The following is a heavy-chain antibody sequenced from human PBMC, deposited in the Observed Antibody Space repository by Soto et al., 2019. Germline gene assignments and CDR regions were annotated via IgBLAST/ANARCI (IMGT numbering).Heavy chain of an antibody. V-gene: IGHV3-21*02. CDR3: ARDPPLSILVVVATDDF. Sequence: EVQLVESGGGLVKPGGSLRLSCAASGFTFTNHNMNWVRQAPGKGLEWVSSISSSSSFRNYADSVKDRFSISRDNDKNLVYLQMDSLRAEDTAVYYCARDPPLSILVVVATDDFWGQGTLVTVSS. J-gene: IGHJ4*02. CDR2: ISSSSSFR. D-gene: IGHD2-21*01. CDR1: GFTFTNHN.